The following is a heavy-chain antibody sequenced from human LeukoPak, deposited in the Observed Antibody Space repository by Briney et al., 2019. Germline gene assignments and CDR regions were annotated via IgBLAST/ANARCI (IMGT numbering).Heavy chain of an antibody. CDR1: GLTFSGHW. Sequence: PGGSLRLSRAASGLTFSGHWMHWVRQAPGKGLVWVSHINNDGSTTNYADSVTGRFTISRDNAKNTLYLQMNSLTAEDTAVYYCARSIGGGGAYWGQGTLVTVSS. V-gene: IGHV3-74*01. J-gene: IGHJ4*02. CDR2: INNDGSTT. D-gene: IGHD3-16*01. CDR3: ARSIGGGGAY.